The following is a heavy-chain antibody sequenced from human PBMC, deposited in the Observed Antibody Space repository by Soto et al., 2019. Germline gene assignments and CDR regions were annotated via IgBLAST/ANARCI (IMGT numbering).Heavy chain of an antibody. D-gene: IGHD3-10*01. J-gene: IGHJ4*02. CDR3: ATLRNPKRITMVRGVSFDY. CDR2: IDPSDSYT. Sequence: PGESLKISCKGSGYSFTSYWISWVRQMPGKGLEWMGRIDPSDSYTNYSPSFQGHVTISADKSISTAYLQWSSLKASDTAMYYCATLRNPKRITMVRGVSFDYWGQGTLVTVSS. V-gene: IGHV5-10-1*01. CDR1: GYSFTSYW.